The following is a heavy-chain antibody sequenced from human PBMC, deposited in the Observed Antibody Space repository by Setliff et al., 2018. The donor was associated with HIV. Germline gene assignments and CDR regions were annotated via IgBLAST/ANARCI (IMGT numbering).Heavy chain of an antibody. CDR1: GDSISTSNSY. Sequence: PSETLSLTCAVSGDSISTSNSYWGWVRQPPGKGLEWIGSLYYGGSTYYNPSLKSRVTISIDTSKNHFSLKLSSVTAADTAVYYCARGTAYYNFWSGYSQDYYYYMDVWGKGTTVTVSS. V-gene: IGHV4-39*02. D-gene: IGHD3-3*01. CDR3: ARGTAYYNFWSGYSQDYYYYMDV. CDR2: LYYGGST. J-gene: IGHJ6*03.